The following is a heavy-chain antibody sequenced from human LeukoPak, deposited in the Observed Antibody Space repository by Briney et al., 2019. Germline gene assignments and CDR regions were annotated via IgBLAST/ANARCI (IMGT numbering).Heavy chain of an antibody. D-gene: IGHD5-24*01. Sequence: SETLSLTRAAYGGASSGYYCTWIRQPPGKGLEWIGEIDHRGSTHYNPSLQSRVTISIDTSKNQFSLKVSSVTAADTALYYCARTRDGYLRYWSQGSLVTVSS. CDR1: GGASSGYY. CDR3: ARTRDGYLRY. V-gene: IGHV4-34*01. J-gene: IGHJ4*02. CDR2: IDHRGST.